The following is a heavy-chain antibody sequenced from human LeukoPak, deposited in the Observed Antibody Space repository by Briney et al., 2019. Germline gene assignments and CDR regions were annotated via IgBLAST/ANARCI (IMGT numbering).Heavy chain of an antibody. CDR2: VSYSGNSI. Sequence: GGSLRLSCAASGFNFKTYEMYWVRRAPGKGLERVLYVSYSGNSIYYTDAVKGRCTISRDNAKNSVYLQMHSLRAEDAAVYYCARGRYCSGHNCYFDYWGQGTLVTVSS. CDR1: GFNFKTYE. J-gene: IGHJ4*02. D-gene: IGHD2-15*01. V-gene: IGHV3-48*03. CDR3: ARGRYCSGHNCYFDY.